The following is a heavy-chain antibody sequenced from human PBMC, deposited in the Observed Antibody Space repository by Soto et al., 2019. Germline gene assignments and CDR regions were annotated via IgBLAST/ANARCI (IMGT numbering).Heavy chain of an antibody. D-gene: IGHD5-18*01. CDR2: IRGSGGST. J-gene: IGHJ4*02. CDR3: AKDTGQLWLRTQYYCDY. Sequence: EVQLLESGGGLVQPGGSLRLSCAASGFTFSSYAMSWFRQAPGKGLEWVAAIRGSGGSTYYADSVKGRFTISRDNSKNTLYLQMNSLRAEDTAVYYCAKDTGQLWLRTQYYCDYWGQGTLVTVSS. CDR1: GFTFSSYA. V-gene: IGHV3-23*01.